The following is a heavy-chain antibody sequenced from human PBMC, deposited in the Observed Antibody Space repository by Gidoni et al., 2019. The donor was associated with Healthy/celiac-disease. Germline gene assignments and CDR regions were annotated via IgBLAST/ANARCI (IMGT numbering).Heavy chain of an antibody. V-gene: IGHV4-39*02. D-gene: IGHD5-12*01. CDR2: IYYSGST. J-gene: IGHJ4*02. CDR3: AREDGGGWLQLPADY. CDR1: GGSISSSSYY. Sequence: QLQLQESGPGLVKPSETLSLTCTVSGGSISSSSYYWGWIRQPPGKGLEWIGSIYYSGSTYYNPALKSRVTISVDTSKNQFSLKLSSVTAADTAVYYCAREDGGGWLQLPADYWGQGTLVTVSS.